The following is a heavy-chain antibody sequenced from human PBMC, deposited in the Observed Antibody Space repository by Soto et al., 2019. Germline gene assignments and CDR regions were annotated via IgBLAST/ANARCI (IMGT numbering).Heavy chain of an antibody. CDR3: ARTGVSTSLSFFDN. CDR1: GESLSGYY. Sequence: PSETLSLTCAVYGESLSGYYWRWLRQPPGKGLEWIGEINHSGGTNYNPSLKSRVATSVDTSKNQFSLKVSSVTAADTAVYYCARTGVSTSLSFFDNWGQGILVTVFS. CDR2: INHSGGT. J-gene: IGHJ4*02. D-gene: IGHD3-16*01. V-gene: IGHV4-34*01.